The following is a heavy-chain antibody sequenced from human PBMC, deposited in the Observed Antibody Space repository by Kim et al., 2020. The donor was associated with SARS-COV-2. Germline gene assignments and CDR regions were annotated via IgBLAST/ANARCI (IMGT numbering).Heavy chain of an antibody. J-gene: IGHJ6*02. V-gene: IGHV1-18*01. CDR1: GYTFTSYG. D-gene: IGHD6-19*01. CDR2: ISAYNGNT. CDR3: ARVPYSSGFVMGFDYYYGMDV. Sequence: ASVKVSCKASGYTFTSYGISWVRQAPGQGLEWMGWISAYNGNTNYAQKLQGRVTMTTDTSTSTAYMELRSLRSDDTAVYYCARVPYSSGFVMGFDYYYGMDVWGQGTTVTVSS.